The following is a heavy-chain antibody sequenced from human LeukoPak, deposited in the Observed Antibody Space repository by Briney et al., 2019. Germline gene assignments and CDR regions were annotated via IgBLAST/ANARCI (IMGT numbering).Heavy chain of an antibody. D-gene: IGHD6-13*01. CDR2: FDPEDGET. CDR3: ATSSIAAAGTDY. J-gene: IGHJ4*02. Sequence: GASVTVSCTVSGYTLTELSMHWVRQAPGKGLEWMGGFDPEDGETIYAQKFQGRVTMTEDTSTDTAYMELSSLRSEDTAVYYCATSSIAAAGTDYWGQGTLVTVSS. CDR1: GYTLTELS. V-gene: IGHV1-24*01.